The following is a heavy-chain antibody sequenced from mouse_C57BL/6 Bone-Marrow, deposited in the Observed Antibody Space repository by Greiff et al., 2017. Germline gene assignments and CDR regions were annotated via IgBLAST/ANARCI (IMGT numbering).Heavy chain of an antibody. CDR2: ISDGGSYT. CDR3: ARDGDYGFAD. J-gene: IGHJ3*01. Sequence: EVQRVESGGGLVKPGGSLKLSCAASGFTFSSYAMSWVRQTPEKRLEWVATISDGGSYTYYPDNVKGRFTISRDNAKNNLYLQMSHLKSEDTAMYYCARDGDYGFADWGQGTLVTVSA. V-gene: IGHV5-4*01. D-gene: IGHD2-4*01. CDR1: GFTFSSYA.